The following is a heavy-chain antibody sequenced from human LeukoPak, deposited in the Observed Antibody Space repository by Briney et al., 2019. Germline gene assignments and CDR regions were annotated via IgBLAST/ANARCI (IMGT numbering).Heavy chain of an antibody. CDR3: ARLTYYYDSSGYPHYFDY. CDR2: IYYSGST. D-gene: IGHD3-22*01. Sequence: SETLSLTCTVSGGSISSYYWSWIRQPPGKGLEWIGYIYYSGSTNYNPSLKSRVTISVDTSKNQFSLKLSSVTAADTAVYCCARLTYYYDSSGYPHYFDYWGQGTLVTVSS. J-gene: IGHJ4*02. CDR1: GGSISSYY. V-gene: IGHV4-59*01.